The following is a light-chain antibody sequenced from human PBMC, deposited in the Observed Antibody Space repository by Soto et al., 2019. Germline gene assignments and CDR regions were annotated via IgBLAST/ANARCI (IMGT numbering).Light chain of an antibody. CDR2: QNN. CDR1: SSNIGRNY. Sequence: QSVLTQPPSASGTPGQRVTISCFGSSSNIGRNYVDWYQQLPGTAPKLLIYQNNQRPSGVPDRFSGSKSGTSVSLAISGLRSEDEADYYCAVWDDSLSDVVFGGGTQLTVL. J-gene: IGLJ7*01. CDR3: AVWDDSLSDVV. V-gene: IGLV1-47*01.